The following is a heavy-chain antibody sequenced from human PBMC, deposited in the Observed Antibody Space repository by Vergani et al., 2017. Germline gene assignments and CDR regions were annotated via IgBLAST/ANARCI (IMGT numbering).Heavy chain of an antibody. CDR2: IYPADSDT. D-gene: IGHD1-1*01. CDR1: EYSFGKYW. Sequence: EVELVQSGPEMRKPGESLKISCKGSEYSFGKYWIGWVRQMPGKGLEWMGIIYPADSDTRYSPSFQGQVTISGDKSISTAFLQWDSLKASDTALYYCARHTTYTDSWGQGTLVTVSS. CDR3: ARHTTYTDS. J-gene: IGHJ4*02. V-gene: IGHV5-51*01.